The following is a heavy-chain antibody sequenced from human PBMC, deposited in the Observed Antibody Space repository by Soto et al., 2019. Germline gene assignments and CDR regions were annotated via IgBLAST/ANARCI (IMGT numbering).Heavy chain of an antibody. CDR1: RYTLTELS. CDR2: FDPEDGET. J-gene: IGHJ5*02. CDR3: ATERLYYYDSSGYYQNWFDP. V-gene: IGHV1-24*01. D-gene: IGHD3-22*01. Sequence: GASVKVSCKVSRYTLTELSMHWVRQAPGKGLEWMGGFDPEDGETIYAQKFQGRVTMTEDTSTDTAYMELSSLRSEDTAVYYCATERLYYYDSSGYYQNWFDPWGQGTLVTVSS.